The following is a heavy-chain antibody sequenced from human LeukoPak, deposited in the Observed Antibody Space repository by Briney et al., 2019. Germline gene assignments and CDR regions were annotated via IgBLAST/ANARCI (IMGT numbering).Heavy chain of an antibody. Sequence: ASVTVSFKASGGTFSIYAISWVRQAPGQGLEWMGRIIPILGIANYAQKFQGRVTITADKSTSTAYMELSSLRSEDTAVYYCARDAKGMDVWGQGTTVTVSS. CDR3: ARDAKGMDV. J-gene: IGHJ6*02. V-gene: IGHV1-69*04. CDR1: GGTFSIYA. CDR2: IIPILGIA.